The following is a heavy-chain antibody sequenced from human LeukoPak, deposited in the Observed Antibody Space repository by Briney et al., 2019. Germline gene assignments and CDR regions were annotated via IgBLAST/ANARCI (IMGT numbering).Heavy chain of an antibody. D-gene: IGHD3-10*01. Sequence: SVKVSCRASGYTFTSYGISWVRQAPGQWLEWMGRIIPIFGTANYAQKFQGRVTITTDESTSTAYLELSSLRSEDTAVYYCARGSEHMVRGVYFDYWGQGTLVTVSS. CDR2: IIPIFGTA. CDR1: GYTFTSYG. V-gene: IGHV1-69*05. CDR3: ARGSEHMVRGVYFDY. J-gene: IGHJ4*02.